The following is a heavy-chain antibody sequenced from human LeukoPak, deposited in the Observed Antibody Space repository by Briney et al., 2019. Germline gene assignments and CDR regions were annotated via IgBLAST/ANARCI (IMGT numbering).Heavy chain of an antibody. V-gene: IGHV1-69*13. Sequence: SVKVSCKASGGTFSSYAISWVRQAPGQGLEWMGGIIPIFGTANYAQKFQGRVTITADESTSTAYMELSSLRSEDTAVYYCAISVNYDSSGYYSPFDYWGQGTLVTVSS. CDR2: IIPIFGTA. D-gene: IGHD3-22*01. J-gene: IGHJ4*02. CDR3: AISVNYDSSGYYSPFDY. CDR1: GGTFSSYA.